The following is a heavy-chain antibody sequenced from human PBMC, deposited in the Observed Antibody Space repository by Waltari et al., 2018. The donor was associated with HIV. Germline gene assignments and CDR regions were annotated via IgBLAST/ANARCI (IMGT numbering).Heavy chain of an antibody. D-gene: IGHD7-27*01. V-gene: IGHV1-2*02. CDR1: GYTFTGSA. Sequence: QVQLVQSGAEVKKPGASVKVTCKASGYTFTGSAMNWVRQAPGQGLEWMGWINPNSGFTNYAQKFQGRVTMTRDTSISTAYMELSRLRSDDTAVYYCARGGNWGSSKASYWGQGTLVTVSS. CDR2: INPNSGFT. J-gene: IGHJ4*02. CDR3: ARGGNWGSSKASY.